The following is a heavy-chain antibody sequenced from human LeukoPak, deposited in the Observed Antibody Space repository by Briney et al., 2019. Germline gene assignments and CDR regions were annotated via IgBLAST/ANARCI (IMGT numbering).Heavy chain of an antibody. Sequence: SETLSRNCTVSGGSVSSYYWSWIRQPPGQGLEWIGEINHSGSTNYNPSLKSRVTISVDTSKNQFSLKLSSVTAADTAVYYCARILYAMVRPLGYYYYYYMDVWGKGTTVTVSS. CDR1: GGSVSSYY. D-gene: IGHD3-10*01. CDR2: INHSGST. J-gene: IGHJ6*03. V-gene: IGHV4-34*01. CDR3: ARILYAMVRPLGYYYYYYMDV.